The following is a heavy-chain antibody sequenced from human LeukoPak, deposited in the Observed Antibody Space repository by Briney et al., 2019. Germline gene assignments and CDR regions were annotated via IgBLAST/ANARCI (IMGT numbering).Heavy chain of an antibody. V-gene: IGHV3-53*01. CDR2: IYSGGGT. CDR3: ARGVGYDSSGYYGLLYYFDY. Sequence: SGGSLRLSCAASGFTVSSNYMSWVRQAPGKGLEWVSVIYSGGGTYYADSVKGRFTISRDNSKNTLYLQMNSLRAEDTAVYYCARGVGYDSSGYYGLLYYFDYWGQGTLVTVSS. D-gene: IGHD3-22*01. J-gene: IGHJ4*02. CDR1: GFTVSSNY.